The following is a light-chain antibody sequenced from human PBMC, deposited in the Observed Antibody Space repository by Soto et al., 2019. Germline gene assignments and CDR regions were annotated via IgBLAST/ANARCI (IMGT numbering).Light chain of an antibody. CDR3: AAWDDSLNGVE. CDR1: SSNIGSST. V-gene: IGLV1-44*01. CDR2: SNN. Sequence: QPVLTQPPSASGTPGQRVTISCSGSSSNIGSSTVNWYQHLPGTAPKLLIYSNNARSSGVPDRFSGSKSGTSASLAISGLQSKDEADYYCAAWDDSLNGVEFGGGTKLTVL. J-gene: IGLJ2*01.